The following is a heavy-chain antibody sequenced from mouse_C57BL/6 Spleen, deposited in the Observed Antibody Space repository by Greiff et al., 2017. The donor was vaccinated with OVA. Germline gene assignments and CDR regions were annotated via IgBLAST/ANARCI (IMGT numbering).Heavy chain of an antibody. Sequence: EVMLVESGGGLVQPGGSLSLSCAASGFTFTDYYMSWVRQPPGKALEWLGFIRNKANGYTTEYSASVKGRFTISRDNSQSILYLQMNALRAEDSATYYCARSLYYYGSSPWYFDVWGTGTTVTVSS. D-gene: IGHD1-1*01. CDR3: ARSLYYYGSSPWYFDV. J-gene: IGHJ1*03. V-gene: IGHV7-3*01. CDR2: IRNKANGYTT. CDR1: GFTFTDYY.